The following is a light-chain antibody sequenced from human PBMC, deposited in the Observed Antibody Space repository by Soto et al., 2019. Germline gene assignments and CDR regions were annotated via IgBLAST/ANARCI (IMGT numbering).Light chain of an antibody. J-gene: IGLJ1*01. CDR1: SSDVGANNY. CDR3: SSYAGANRV. V-gene: IGLV2-8*01. Sequence: QSALTQPPSASGSPGQSVTISCTGTSSDVGANNYVSWYQQHPGKAPKLMIYEATKRPSGVPDRFSGSKSGNTASLTVSGLQAEDEADYYCSSYAGANRVFGTGTKVTVL. CDR2: EAT.